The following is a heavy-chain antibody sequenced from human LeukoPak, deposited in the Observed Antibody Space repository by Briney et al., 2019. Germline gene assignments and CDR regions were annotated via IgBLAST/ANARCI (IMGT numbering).Heavy chain of an antibody. CDR2: IIPIFGTA. D-gene: IGHD2-2*01. CDR3: ARTLNYCSSTSCTWDPVGH. V-gene: IGHV1-69*13. J-gene: IGHJ4*02. Sequence: ASVKVSCKASGGTFSSYAISWVRQAPGQGLEWMGGIIPIFGTANYAQKFQGRVTITADESTSTAYMELSSLRSEDTAVYYCARTLNYCSSTSCTWDPVGHWGQGTLVTVCS. CDR1: GGTFSSYA.